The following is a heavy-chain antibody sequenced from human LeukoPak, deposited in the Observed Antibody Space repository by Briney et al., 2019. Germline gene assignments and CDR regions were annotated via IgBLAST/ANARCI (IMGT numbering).Heavy chain of an antibody. V-gene: IGHV3-30-3*02. CDR3: AKLGRQLAYYFDY. CDR1: GFTFSSYA. Sequence: GGSLRLSCAASGFTFSSYAMHWVRQAPGKGLEWVAVISYDGSNKYYADSVKGRFTISRDNSKNTLYLQMNSLRAEDTAVYYCAKLGRQLAYYFDYWGQGTLVTVSS. D-gene: IGHD6-13*01. J-gene: IGHJ4*02. CDR2: ISYDGSNK.